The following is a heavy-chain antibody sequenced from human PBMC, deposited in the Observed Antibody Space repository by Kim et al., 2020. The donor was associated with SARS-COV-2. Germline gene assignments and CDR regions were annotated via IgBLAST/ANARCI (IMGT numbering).Heavy chain of an antibody. V-gene: IGHV1-8*01. D-gene: IGHD2-15*01. CDR2: MNPNSGNT. CDR3: ARQPACSGGSCYRPGYFQH. CDR1: GYTFTSYD. J-gene: IGHJ1*01. Sequence: ASVKVSCKASGYTFTSYDINWVRQATGQGLEWMGWMNPNSGNTGYAQKLQGRVTMTRNTSISTAYMELSSLRSEDTAVYYCARQPACSGGSCYRPGYFQHWGQGTLVTVSS.